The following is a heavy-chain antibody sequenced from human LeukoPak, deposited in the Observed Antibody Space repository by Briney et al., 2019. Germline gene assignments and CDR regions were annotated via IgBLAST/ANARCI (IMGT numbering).Heavy chain of an antibody. V-gene: IGHV4-30-4*01. D-gene: IGHD5-24*01. Sequence: PSETLSLTGTVSGGSISSGDYYWSWIRQPPGKGLEWIGYIYYSGSTYYNPSLKSRVTLSVDTSKNQFSLKLSSVTAADTAVYYCARGVEMATSYFDYWGQGTLVTVSS. CDR1: GGSISSGDYY. CDR3: ARGVEMATSYFDY. CDR2: IYYSGST. J-gene: IGHJ4*02.